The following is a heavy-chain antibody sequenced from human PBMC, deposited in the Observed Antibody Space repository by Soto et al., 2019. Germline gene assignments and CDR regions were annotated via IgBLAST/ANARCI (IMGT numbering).Heavy chain of an antibody. CDR2: ISYDGSNG. V-gene: IGHV3-30-3*02. Sequence: GGSLRLSCAASGFTFSYYAMHWVRQAPGKGLEWVSFISYDGSNGYYADSMKGRFTISRDNSKNTLYLQMDSLRAEDTAVYYCAKLNRLRMVAAIDYWGQGTLVTVSS. J-gene: IGHJ4*02. CDR1: GFTFSYYA. D-gene: IGHD2-15*01. CDR3: AKLNRLRMVAAIDY.